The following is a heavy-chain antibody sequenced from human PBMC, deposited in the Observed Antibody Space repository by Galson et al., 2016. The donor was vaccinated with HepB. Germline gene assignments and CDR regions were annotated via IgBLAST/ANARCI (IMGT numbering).Heavy chain of an antibody. Sequence: SLRLSCAASGFNFSTFTVNWVRQVPGKGXXXVSXXXSXXXYIYXXDSLRGRXPVSRDXXKNSLLLKMNSLGAEDTAIYYCARWSRGTGSSLDFWGQGTLVTVPS. CDR2: XXSXXXYI. D-gene: IGHD3-10*01. CDR1: GFNFSTFT. J-gene: IGHJ4*02. V-gene: IGHV3-21*06. CDR3: ARWSRGTGSSLDF.